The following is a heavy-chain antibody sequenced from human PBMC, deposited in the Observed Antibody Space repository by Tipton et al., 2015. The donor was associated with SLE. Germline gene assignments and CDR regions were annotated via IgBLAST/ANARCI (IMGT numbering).Heavy chain of an antibody. J-gene: IGHJ4*02. CDR2: ISDSGTT. CDR1: GGSISSHY. CDR3: AGHPQLAYFDP. Sequence: TLSLTCIVSGGSISSHYWNWIRQPPGRGLEWIGYISDSGTTYYSPSLKSRVTISLDTSKNHFSLLLNSVTAADTAVYYCAGHPQLAYFDPWGPGTLVTVSS. V-gene: IGHV4-59*08. D-gene: IGHD3-9*01.